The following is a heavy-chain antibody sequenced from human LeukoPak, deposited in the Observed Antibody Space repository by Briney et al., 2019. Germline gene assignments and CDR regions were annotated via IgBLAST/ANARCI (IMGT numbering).Heavy chain of an antibody. CDR1: GFTFSSYE. J-gene: IGHJ3*02. D-gene: IGHD2-21*02. CDR2: ISSSGSIR. Sequence: GGSLRLSCAASGFTFSSYEMNWVRQAPGKGLEWVSYISSSGSIRYYADSVKGRFTISRDNAKNLLYLQMHSLRVEDTAVYFCARDTQMGGDAFDIWGQGAMVTVSS. V-gene: IGHV3-48*03. CDR3: ARDTQMGGDAFDI.